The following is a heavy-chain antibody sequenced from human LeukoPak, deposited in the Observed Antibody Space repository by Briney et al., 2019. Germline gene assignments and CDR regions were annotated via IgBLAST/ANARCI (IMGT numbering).Heavy chain of an antibody. Sequence: GGSLRLSCAASGFTFRSYSMNWVRQAPGKGLEWVSSISSSSSYIYYADSVKGRFTISRDNAKNSLYLQMKSLRAEDTAVYYCARPVAGYFDYWGQGTLATVSS. D-gene: IGHD6-19*01. J-gene: IGHJ4*02. CDR1: GFTFRSYS. V-gene: IGHV3-21*01. CDR3: ARPVAGYFDY. CDR2: ISSSSSYI.